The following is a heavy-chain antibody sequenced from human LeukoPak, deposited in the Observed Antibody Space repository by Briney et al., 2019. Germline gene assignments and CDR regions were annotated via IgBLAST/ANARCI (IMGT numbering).Heavy chain of an antibody. Sequence: SESLSLACTVSGSSISSYYTSCIRQPPRKGLGWIGYIYYSGSNNYNPSFKSRVSLSVDTSKNEYSMKLSSVTAADTAVYYCAREGGGQFGPALPFDYWGQGSLVTVSS. CDR2: IYYSGSN. D-gene: IGHD2-2*01. V-gene: IGHV4-59*01. CDR3: AREGGGQFGPALPFDY. CDR1: GSSISSYY. J-gene: IGHJ4*02.